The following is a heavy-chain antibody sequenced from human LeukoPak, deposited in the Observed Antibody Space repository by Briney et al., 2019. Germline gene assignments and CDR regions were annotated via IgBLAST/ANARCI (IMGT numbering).Heavy chain of an antibody. CDR2: INHSGST. D-gene: IGHD5-24*01. Sequence: PETPSPSCAVYGGSFSGYYWSWIRQPPGKGLEWIGEINHSGSTNYNPSLKSRVTISVDTSKNQVSLKLSSVTAADTAVYYCARIGWMATVYIDVWGKGTSVIVSS. CDR3: ARIGWMATVYIDV. V-gene: IGHV4-34*01. J-gene: IGHJ6*03. CDR1: GGSFSGYY.